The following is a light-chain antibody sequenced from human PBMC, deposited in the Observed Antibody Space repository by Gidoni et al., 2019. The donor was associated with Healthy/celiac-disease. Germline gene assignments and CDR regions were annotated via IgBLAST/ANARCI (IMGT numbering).Light chain of an antibody. CDR2: DAS. Sequence: DIVLTQSPATLSLSPGGRAALSCRASQSVSSSLAWYQQKPGLPPRLLIYDASTRATSIPARCSGSRSGTDFSPTISSLEPQDFAVYYCQQRSNWRYTFGQGTKLEIK. CDR1: QSVSSS. V-gene: IGKV3-11*01. CDR3: QQRSNWRYT. J-gene: IGKJ2*01.